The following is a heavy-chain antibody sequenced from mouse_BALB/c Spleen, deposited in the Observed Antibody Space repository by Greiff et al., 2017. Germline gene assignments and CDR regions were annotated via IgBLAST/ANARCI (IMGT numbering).Heavy chain of an antibody. V-gene: IGHV1S81*02. CDR1: GYTFTSYY. CDR3: TRDYYYGSSGGYFDY. D-gene: IGHD1-1*01. CDR2: INPSNGGT. J-gene: IGHJ2*01. Sequence: QVQLKQSGAELVKPGASVKLSCKASGYTFTSYYMYWVKQRPGQGLEWIGEINPSNGGTNFNEKFKSKATLTVDKSSSTAYMQLSSLTSEDSAVYYCTRDYYYGSSGGYFDYWGQGTTLTVSS.